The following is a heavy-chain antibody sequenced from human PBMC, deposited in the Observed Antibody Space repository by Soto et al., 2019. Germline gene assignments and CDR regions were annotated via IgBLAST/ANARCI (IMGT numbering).Heavy chain of an antibody. V-gene: IGHV5-51*01. CDR2: IYPSDSDT. J-gene: IGHJ4*02. Sequence: GESLKISFQVSGYTFTIYWIGWVRQMPGKGLEWMGIIYPSDSDTRYSPSFQGQVTISADQSINTAYLQWDSLKASDTAIYYCARPANTVADHFDLWGQGTPVTVSS. D-gene: IGHD4-17*01. CDR1: GYTFTIYW. CDR3: ARPANTVADHFDL.